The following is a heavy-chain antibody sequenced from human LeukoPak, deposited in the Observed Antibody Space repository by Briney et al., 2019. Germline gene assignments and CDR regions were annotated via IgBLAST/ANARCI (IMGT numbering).Heavy chain of an antibody. V-gene: IGHV3-30*04. Sequence: GRSLRLSCAASGFTFSSYAMHWVRQAPGKGLEWVAVISYDGSNKYYADSVKGRFTISRDNSKNTLYLQMNSPRAEDTAVYYCAGYCSSTSCHPDPKTRHIDYWGQGTLVTVSS. CDR1: GFTFSSYA. CDR2: ISYDGSNK. D-gene: IGHD2-2*01. CDR3: AGYCSSTSCHPDPKTRHIDY. J-gene: IGHJ4*02.